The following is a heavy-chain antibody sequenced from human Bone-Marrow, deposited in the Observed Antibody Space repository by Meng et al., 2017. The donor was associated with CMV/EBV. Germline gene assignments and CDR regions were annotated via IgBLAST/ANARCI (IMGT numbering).Heavy chain of an antibody. J-gene: IGHJ5*02. CDR3: ARAGHFWSGYSPWFDP. CDR1: GYTLTSYG. D-gene: IGHD3-3*02. Sequence: ASVKVSCKASGYTLTSYGIRWVRQAPGQGLEWMGWISAYNGNTNYAQKLQGRVTMTTDTSTSTAYMELRSLRSDDTAVYYCARAGHFWSGYSPWFDPWGQGTLVTVSS. CDR2: ISAYNGNT. V-gene: IGHV1-18*01.